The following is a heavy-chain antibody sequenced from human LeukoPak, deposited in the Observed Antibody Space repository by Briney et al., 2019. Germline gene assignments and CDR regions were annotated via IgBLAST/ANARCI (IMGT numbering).Heavy chain of an antibody. CDR1: GFTFSSYA. CDR3: AREALPACSGGSCYRAPFDY. CDR2: INHSGST. Sequence: GSLRLSCAASGFTFSSYAMSWVRQAPGKGLEWIGEINHSGSTNYNPSLKSRVTISVDTSKNQFSLKLSSVTAADTAVYYCAREALPACSGGSCYRAPFDYWGQGTLVTVSS. J-gene: IGHJ4*02. V-gene: IGHV4-34*01. D-gene: IGHD2-15*01.